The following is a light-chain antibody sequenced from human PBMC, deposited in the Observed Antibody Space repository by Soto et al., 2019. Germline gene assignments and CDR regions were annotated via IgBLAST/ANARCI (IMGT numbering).Light chain of an antibody. CDR3: QQDNWWPFT. V-gene: IGKV3-15*01. J-gene: IGKJ3*01. Sequence: EMVMTQSPVTLSVSPGESATLSCRASQSVISNLAWYQQKPGQAPRLLIYGASTRATGIPDRFSGSGSGTEFKPTISSLQSGYCAVYYCQQDNWWPFTFGPGTKVDIK. CDR2: GAS. CDR1: QSVISN.